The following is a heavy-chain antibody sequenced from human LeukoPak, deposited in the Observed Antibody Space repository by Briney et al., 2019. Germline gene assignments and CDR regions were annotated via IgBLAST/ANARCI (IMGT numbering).Heavy chain of an antibody. V-gene: IGHV3-23*01. CDR3: AKDPLPCSSTSCYTRSGY. CDR2: ISGSGGST. J-gene: IGHJ4*02. Sequence: GGSLRLSCGASGFTFSSYAMSWVRQAPGKGLEWVSAISGSGGSTYYADSVKGRFTISRDNSKNTLYLQMNSLRAEDTAVYYCAKDPLPCSSTSCYTRSGYWGQGTLVTVSS. D-gene: IGHD2-2*02. CDR1: GFTFSSYA.